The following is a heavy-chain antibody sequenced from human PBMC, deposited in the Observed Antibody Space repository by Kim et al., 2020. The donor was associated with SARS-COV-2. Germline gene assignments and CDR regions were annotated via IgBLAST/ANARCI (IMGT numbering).Heavy chain of an antibody. CDR2: IYPGDSDT. Sequence: GESLKISCKGSGYSFTSYWIGWVRQMPGKGLEWMGIIYPGDSDTRYSPSFQGQVTISADKSISTAYLQWSSLKASDTAMYYCARHVGRYSSGWVHPGYYYGMDVWGQGTTVTVSS. J-gene: IGHJ6*02. D-gene: IGHD6-19*01. CDR1: GYSFTSYW. V-gene: IGHV5-51*01. CDR3: ARHVGRYSSGWVHPGYYYGMDV.